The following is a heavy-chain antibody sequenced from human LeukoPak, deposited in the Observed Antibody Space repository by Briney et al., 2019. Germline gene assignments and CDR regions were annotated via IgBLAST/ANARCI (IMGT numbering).Heavy chain of an antibody. J-gene: IGHJ1*01. Sequence: GRSLRLSCAASGFTFSSYGMHWVRQAPGKGLEWVAVISYDGSNKYYADSVKGRFTISRDNSKNTLYLQMNSLRAEDTAVYYCARGGITMIVVAFVWGQGTLVTVSS. V-gene: IGHV3-30*03. CDR2: ISYDGSNK. CDR3: ARGGITMIVVAFV. CDR1: GFTFSSYG. D-gene: IGHD3-22*01.